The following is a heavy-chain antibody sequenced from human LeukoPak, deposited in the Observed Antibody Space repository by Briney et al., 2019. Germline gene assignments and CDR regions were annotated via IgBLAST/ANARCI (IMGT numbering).Heavy chain of an antibody. J-gene: IGHJ4*02. CDR2: ISSSSSHI. Sequence: GGSLRLSCAASGFTFSSYSMNWVRQAPGKGLEWVSSISSSSSHIYYADSVKGRFTISRDNAKNSLYLQMNSLRAEDTAVYYCARERGDAVDYWGQGTLVTVSS. CDR3: ARERGDAVDY. D-gene: IGHD2-21*02. CDR1: GFTFSSYS. V-gene: IGHV3-21*01.